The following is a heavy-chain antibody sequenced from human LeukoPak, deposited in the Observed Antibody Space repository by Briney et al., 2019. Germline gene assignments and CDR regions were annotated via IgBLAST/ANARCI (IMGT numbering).Heavy chain of an antibody. D-gene: IGHD6-19*01. CDR2: ITTSTGNP. CDR3: ARDPYAPPSSDLQRFDS. J-gene: IGHJ5*01. CDR1: GYTFTSYG. V-gene: IGHV7-4-1*02. Sequence: SVKVSCKASGYTFTSYGISWVRPAPGQGLEWMGWITTSTGNPTYAQGFTGRFVFSSDTSVSTAYLQISSLRAEETAVYYCARDPYAPPSSDLQRFDSWGQGTLVTVSS.